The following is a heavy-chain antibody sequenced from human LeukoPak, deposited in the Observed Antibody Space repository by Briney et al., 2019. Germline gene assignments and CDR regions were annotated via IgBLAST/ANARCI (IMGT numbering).Heavy chain of an antibody. CDR2: TYYRSKWYN. Sequence: SQTLSLTCAISGDSVSSNSAAWNWIRQSPSRGLEWLGRTYYRSKWYNDYAVSVKSRITINPDTSKNQFSLQLNSVTAADTAVYYCARVDLPRTRVDYWGQGTLVTVSS. D-gene: IGHD2-15*01. V-gene: IGHV6-1*01. CDR3: ARVDLPRTRVDY. J-gene: IGHJ4*02. CDR1: GDSVSSNSAA.